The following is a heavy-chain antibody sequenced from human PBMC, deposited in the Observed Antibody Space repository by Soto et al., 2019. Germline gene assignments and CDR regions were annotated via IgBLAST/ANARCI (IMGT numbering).Heavy chain of an antibody. V-gene: IGHV1-2*02. CDR2: INPATGAA. CDR3: ARGGGVGVAGSAAFDM. J-gene: IGHJ3*02. D-gene: IGHD3-3*01. Sequence: QLHLVQSGAVVKKPGASVTVSCSASGYPVTAYYMHWVRQAPGRGLEWMGGINPATGAAKYTQTFQGRGTLTRDTSTSTVFMELGGLTSGDTALFYCARGGGVGVAGSAAFDMWGQGTLVTVSS. CDR1: GYPVTAYY.